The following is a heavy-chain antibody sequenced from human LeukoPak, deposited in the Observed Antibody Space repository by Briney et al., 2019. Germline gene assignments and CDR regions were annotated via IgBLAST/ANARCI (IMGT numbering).Heavy chain of an antibody. Sequence: PGGSLRLSCAASGFIFGSYAMHWVRQAPGKGLEWVAVISYDGSEKYYADSVKGRFTISRDNSKNTLYLQMNSLRAEDTAVYYCARDGSYCSGGSCYFGEYFQHWGQGTLVTVSS. CDR2: ISYDGSEK. J-gene: IGHJ1*01. CDR1: GFIFGSYA. CDR3: ARDGSYCSGGSCYFGEYFQH. D-gene: IGHD2-15*01. V-gene: IGHV3-30-3*01.